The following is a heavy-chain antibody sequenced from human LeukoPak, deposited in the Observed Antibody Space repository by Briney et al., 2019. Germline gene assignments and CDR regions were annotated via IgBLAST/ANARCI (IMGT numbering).Heavy chain of an antibody. CDR2: MNPNSGNT. J-gene: IGHJ4*02. CDR3: ARGRIAVAGKTFDY. Sequence: ASVTVSCKASGYTFTSYDINWVRQAPGQGLEWMGWMNPNSGNTGYAQKFQGRVTMTRNTSISTAYMELSSLRSEDTAVYYCARGRIAVAGKTFDYWGQGTLVTVSS. V-gene: IGHV1-8*01. CDR1: GYTFTSYD. D-gene: IGHD6-19*01.